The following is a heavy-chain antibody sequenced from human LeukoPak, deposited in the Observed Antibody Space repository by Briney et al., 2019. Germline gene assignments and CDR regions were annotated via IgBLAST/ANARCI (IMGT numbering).Heavy chain of an antibody. V-gene: IGHV3-48*03. CDR3: ARGTRLDY. CDR2: ISSSGDSI. CDR1: GFPFSSYE. J-gene: IGHJ4*02. Sequence: GGSLRLSCAASGFPFSSYEMNWVRQAPGKGLEWVSYISSSGDSIYYADSVKGRFTVSRDNAKKSLYLHMNSLRDDDTAVYYCARGTRLDYWGQGTLVTVSS. D-gene: IGHD2-2*01.